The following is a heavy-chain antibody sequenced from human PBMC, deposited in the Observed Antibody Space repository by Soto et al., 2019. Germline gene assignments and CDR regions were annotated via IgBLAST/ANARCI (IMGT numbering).Heavy chain of an antibody. CDR1: GGSFSGYY. V-gene: IGHV4-34*01. D-gene: IGHD3-10*01. CDR3: ARGRRGNYYYYGMDV. J-gene: IGHJ6*02. Sequence: TLSLTCAVYGGSFSGYYWSWIRQPPGKGLEWIGEINHSGSTNYNPSLKSRVTISVDTSKNQFSLKLSSVTAADTAVYYCARGRRGNYYYYGMDVWGQGTTVTVSS. CDR2: INHSGST.